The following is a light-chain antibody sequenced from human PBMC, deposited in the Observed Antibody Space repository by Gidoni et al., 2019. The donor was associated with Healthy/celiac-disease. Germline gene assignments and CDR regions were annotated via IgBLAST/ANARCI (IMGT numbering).Light chain of an antibody. CDR3: MQALQTPYT. V-gene: IGKV2-28*01. CDR2: LGS. CDR1: QSLLHSNGYNY. J-gene: IGKJ2*01. Sequence: IVMSQSPLSLPVTPGEPASTSCRSSQSLLHSNGYNYLDWYLQKPGQSPQLLIYLGSNRASGVPDRFSGSGSGTDFTLKISRVEAEDVGVYYCMQALQTPYTFGQGTKVEIK.